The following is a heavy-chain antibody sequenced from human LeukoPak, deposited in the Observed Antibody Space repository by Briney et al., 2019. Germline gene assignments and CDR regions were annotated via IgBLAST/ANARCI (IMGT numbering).Heavy chain of an antibody. V-gene: IGHV1-8*01. D-gene: IGHD2-21*01. CDR3: SHIVVVKGAFDI. J-gene: IGHJ3*02. CDR2: MNPNRGNT. Sequence: ASVKVSCKASGYTFTSYDINWVRQATGQGLEWMGWMNPNRGNTGYAQKFQGRVTMTRNTSISTAYMELSSLRSEDTAVYYCSHIVVVKGAFDIWGQGTMVTVSS. CDR1: GYTFTSYD.